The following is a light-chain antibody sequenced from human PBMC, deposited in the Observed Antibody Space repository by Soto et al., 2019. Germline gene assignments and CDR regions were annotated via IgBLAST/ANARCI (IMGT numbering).Light chain of an antibody. J-gene: IGLJ3*02. CDR1: SSDVGGYNY. CDR3: TSYTRSSTRKV. CDR2: EVS. Sequence: QSALTQPASVSGSPGQSIAISCTGTSSDVGGYNYVSWYQQHPGKAPKLIIYEVSNRPSGVSNRFYGSKSGNTASLTISGLQAEDEADYYCTSYTRSSTRKVFGGGTKVTVL. V-gene: IGLV2-14*01.